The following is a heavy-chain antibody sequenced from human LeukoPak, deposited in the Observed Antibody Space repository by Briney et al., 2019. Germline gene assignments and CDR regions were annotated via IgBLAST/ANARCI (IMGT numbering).Heavy chain of an antibody. J-gene: IGHJ4*02. V-gene: IGHV6-1*01. CDR3: ARDSDVRGNFDY. Sequence: SQTLSLTCAISGDSVSSNSAAWNWIRQSPSRGLEWLGRTYYRSKWYNDYAVSVNSRITIKPDTSKNQFSLRVTSVTPEDTAVYYCARDSDVRGNFDYWGQGTLVTVSS. CDR2: TYYRSKWYN. CDR1: GDSVSSNSAA. D-gene: IGHD3-10*02.